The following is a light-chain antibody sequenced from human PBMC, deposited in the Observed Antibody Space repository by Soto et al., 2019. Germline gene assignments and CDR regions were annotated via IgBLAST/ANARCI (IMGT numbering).Light chain of an antibody. Sequence: QLVLTQPPSASGTPGQRVTISCSGSSSNIGSNYVFWYQHLPGTAPKLLIYRNNQRPSGVPDRFSGSKSDTSASLAISRLXXXXXXXXYCAAWDDSLSGVVFGGGTKLTVL. V-gene: IGLV1-47*01. CDR1: SSNIGSNY. J-gene: IGLJ2*01. CDR2: RNN. CDR3: AAWDDSLSGVV.